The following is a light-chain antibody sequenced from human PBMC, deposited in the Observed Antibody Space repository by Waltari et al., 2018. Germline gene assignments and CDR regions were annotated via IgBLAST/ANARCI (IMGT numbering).Light chain of an antibody. J-gene: IGLJ2*01. V-gene: IGLV1-44*01. CDR2: SNN. CDR3: AAWDDSLNGVV. Sequence: QSVLPQPPSASGTPGQRVTISCSGSSSNIGSNTVNWYPQLPGTAPKLLIYSNNPRPSGVPDRFSGSKSGTSASLAISGLQSEDEADYYCAAWDDSLNGVVFGGGTKLTVL. CDR1: SSNIGSNT.